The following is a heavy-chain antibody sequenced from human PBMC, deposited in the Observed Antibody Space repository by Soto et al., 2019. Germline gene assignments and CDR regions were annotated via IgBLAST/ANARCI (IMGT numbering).Heavy chain of an antibody. V-gene: IGHV4-34*01. Sequence: SETLSLTCAVYGGSFSGYYWSWIRQPPGKGLEWIGEVNHSGSTNYNPSLKSRVTISVDTSKNQFSLKLSSVTAADTAVYYCARGGPTYYYYGMDVWGQGTTVTVSS. CDR1: GGSFSGYY. CDR2: VNHSGST. J-gene: IGHJ6*02. CDR3: ARGGPTYYYYGMDV. D-gene: IGHD1-26*01.